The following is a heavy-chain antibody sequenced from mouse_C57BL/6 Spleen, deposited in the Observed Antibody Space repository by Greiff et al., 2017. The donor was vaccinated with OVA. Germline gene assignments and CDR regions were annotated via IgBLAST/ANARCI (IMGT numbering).Heavy chain of an antibody. Sequence: EVKVVESGGGLVQPGGSLKLSCAASGFTFSDYYMYWVRQTPEKRLEWVAYISNGGGSTYYPDTVKGRFTISRDNAKNTLYLQMSRLKSEDTAMYYCARQRVYYDYDDYAMDDWGQGTSVTVAS. V-gene: IGHV5-12*01. J-gene: IGHJ4*01. CDR2: ISNGGGST. CDR3: ARQRVYYDYDDYAMDD. CDR1: GFTFSDYY. D-gene: IGHD2-4*01.